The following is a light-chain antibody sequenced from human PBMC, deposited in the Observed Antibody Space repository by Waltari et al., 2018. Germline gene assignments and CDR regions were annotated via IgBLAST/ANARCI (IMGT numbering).Light chain of an antibody. J-gene: IGLJ2*01. CDR2: DVS. Sequence: QSALTQPASVSGSPGQSITISCTGTSSDVGDSNYVSWYHQHPGKAPKLLLYDVSNRPSGVSNRFSGSKSGNTASLTIVGLQAEDEADYYCSSYTSTSTVLFGGGTKLTVL. V-gene: IGLV2-14*03. CDR3: SSYTSTSTVL. CDR1: SSDVGDSNY.